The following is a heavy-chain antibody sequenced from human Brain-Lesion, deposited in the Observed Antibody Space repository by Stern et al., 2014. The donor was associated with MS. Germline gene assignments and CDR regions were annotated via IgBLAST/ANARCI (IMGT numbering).Heavy chain of an antibody. V-gene: IGHV3-9*01. Sequence: VQLVQSGGDLVQPGRSLRLSCAAFGFTFDDYAMHWVRQAPGKGLEWVAGISCNSGTIGYADAVKGRFTTSRDNADSSLYLQMNSLRPEDTALYYCARDKTGSSAYFAYWGQGTLVTVSS. CDR1: GFTFDDYA. J-gene: IGHJ4*02. CDR3: ARDKTGSSAYFAY. CDR2: ISCNSGTI. D-gene: IGHD1-14*01.